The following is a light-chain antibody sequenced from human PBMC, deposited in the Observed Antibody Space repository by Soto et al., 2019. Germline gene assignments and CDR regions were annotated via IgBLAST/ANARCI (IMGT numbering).Light chain of an antibody. CDR2: AAS. Sequence: DIQMTQSPSSLSASVGDRVTITCRASQSILRYLHWYQQKPGKAPKLLIYAASTLQSGVPSRFSGSGSGTDFTLTISSLQPEDVATYYCQKYNSARWTFGQGTTGDIK. CDR3: QKYNSARWT. J-gene: IGKJ1*01. V-gene: IGKV1-27*01. CDR1: QSILRY.